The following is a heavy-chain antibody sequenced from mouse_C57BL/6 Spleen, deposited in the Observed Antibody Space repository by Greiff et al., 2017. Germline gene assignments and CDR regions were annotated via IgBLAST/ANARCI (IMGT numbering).Heavy chain of an antibody. J-gene: IGHJ2*01. V-gene: IGHV3-6*01. CDR3: ARGSSYSDYAFDD. Sequence: EVQLKESGPGLVKPSQSLSLSCSVTGYSITSGYYWNWIRQFPGNKLEWMGYISYDGSNNYNPSLKNRISITRDTSKNQFFLKLNSVTTEDTATYYCARGSSYSDYAFDDWGQGTTLTVAS. CDR2: ISYDGSN. D-gene: IGHD2-13*01. CDR1: GYSITSGYY.